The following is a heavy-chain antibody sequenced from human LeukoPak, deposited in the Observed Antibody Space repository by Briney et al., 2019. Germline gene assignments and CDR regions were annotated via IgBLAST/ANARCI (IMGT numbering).Heavy chain of an antibody. CDR2: INHSGST. CDR3: AKHPYCSGGSCYYVVWFDP. D-gene: IGHD2-15*01. V-gene: IGHV4-38-2*01. CDR1: GYSISSGYY. J-gene: IGHJ5*02. Sequence: PSETLSLTCAVSGYSISSGYYWGWIRQPPGKGLEWIGEINHSGSTYYNPSLKSRVTISVDTSKNQFSLKLSSVTAADTAVYYCAKHPYCSGGSCYYVVWFDPWGQGTLVTVSS.